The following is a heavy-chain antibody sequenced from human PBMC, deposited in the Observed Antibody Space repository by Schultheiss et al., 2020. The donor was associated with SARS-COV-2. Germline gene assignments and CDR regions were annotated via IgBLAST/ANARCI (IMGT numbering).Heavy chain of an antibody. D-gene: IGHD5-24*01. CDR2: INHSGST. J-gene: IGHJ2*01. V-gene: IGHV4-34*01. CDR3: ARAQGRWLQSSRYWYFDL. Sequence: SETLSLTCAVYGGSFSGYYWSWIRQPPGKGLEWIGEINHSGSTNYNPSLQSRVTISIDTSKNQFSLNLSSVTAADTAVYYYARAQGRWLQSSRYWYFDLWGRGTLVTVSS. CDR1: GGSFSGYY.